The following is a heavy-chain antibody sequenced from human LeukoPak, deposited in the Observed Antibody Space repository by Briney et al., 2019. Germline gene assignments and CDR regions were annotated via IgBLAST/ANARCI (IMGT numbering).Heavy chain of an antibody. J-gene: IGHJ4*02. Sequence: PSETLSLTCAVSGGSISSSNWWSWVRQPPGKGLEWIGEIYHSGSTNYNPSLKSRVTISVDKSKNQFSLKLSSVTAADTAVYYCARGLKVGAESSFDYWGQGTLVTVSS. D-gene: IGHD1-26*01. CDR2: IYHSGST. V-gene: IGHV4-4*02. CDR1: GGSISSSNW. CDR3: ARGLKVGAESSFDY.